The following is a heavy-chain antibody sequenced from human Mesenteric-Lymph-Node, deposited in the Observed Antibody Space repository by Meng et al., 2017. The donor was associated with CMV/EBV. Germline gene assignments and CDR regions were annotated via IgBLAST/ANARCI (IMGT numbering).Heavy chain of an antibody. D-gene: IGHD6-19*01. Sequence: GESLKISCAVSGFTFSNYWMTWVRQAPGKGLEWVANIKEDGSERYYVDFVKGRFTISRDNAKKSLYLQMNSLRVEDTAMYYCARLSGWYDSKGRGDSYGMDVWGQGTTVTVSS. CDR2: IKEDGSER. J-gene: IGHJ6*02. CDR1: GFTFSNYW. CDR3: ARLSGWYDSKGRGDSYGMDV. V-gene: IGHV3-7*03.